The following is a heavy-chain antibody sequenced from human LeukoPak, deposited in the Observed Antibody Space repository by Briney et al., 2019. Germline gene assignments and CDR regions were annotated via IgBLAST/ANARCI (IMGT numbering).Heavy chain of an antibody. Sequence: GGSLRLSCAASGFTFSTYGMHWVRQAPGKGLEWVAFIRYDGSNKYYADSVKGRFTISRDNSKNTLYLQMNGLRAEDTAVYYCAKIPFTYSTPSHWFDPWGQGTLVTVSS. D-gene: IGHD6-13*01. J-gene: IGHJ5*02. CDR3: AKIPFTYSTPSHWFDP. CDR1: GFTFSTYG. CDR2: IRYDGSNK. V-gene: IGHV3-30*02.